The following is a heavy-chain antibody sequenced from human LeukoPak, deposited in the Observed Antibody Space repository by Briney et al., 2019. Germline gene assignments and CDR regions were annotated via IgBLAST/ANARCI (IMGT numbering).Heavy chain of an antibody. V-gene: IGHV3-21*01. Sequence: GGSLRLSCAASGFTLSSYSMNWVRQAPGRGLEWVSSITSSSSYIYYVDSVKGRFTISRDNAKNSLYLQMSSLRAEDTAVYYCARGGSGWYHWFDSWGQGTLVTVSS. CDR1: GFTLSSYS. J-gene: IGHJ5*01. CDR3: ARGGSGWYHWFDS. D-gene: IGHD6-19*01. CDR2: ITSSSSYI.